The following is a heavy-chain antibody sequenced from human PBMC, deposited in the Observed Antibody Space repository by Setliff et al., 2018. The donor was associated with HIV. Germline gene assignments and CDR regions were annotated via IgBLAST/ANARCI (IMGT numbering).Heavy chain of an antibody. V-gene: IGHV4-30-4*01. D-gene: IGHD3-22*01. Sequence: SETLSLTCTVSGGSIRTEDVYWSWIRQAPGKGLEWIGHIYYSGTIYYNPSLKSRLIISVDMSKNQFSMNLNSVTAADTAVYFCARVAYDFSTIYYYENWFDPWGQGILVTVSS. J-gene: IGHJ5*02. CDR1: GGSIRTEDVY. CDR2: IYYSGTI. CDR3: ARVAYDFSTIYYYENWFDP.